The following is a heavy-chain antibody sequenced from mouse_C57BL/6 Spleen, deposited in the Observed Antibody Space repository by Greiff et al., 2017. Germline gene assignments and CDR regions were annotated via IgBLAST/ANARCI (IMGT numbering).Heavy chain of an antibody. D-gene: IGHD2-3*01. CDR3: ARARDGGYYAVAY. J-gene: IGHJ3*01. CDR2: ISDGGSYT. Sequence: EVTLVESGGGLVKPGGSLKLSCAASGFTFSSYAMPWVRPTPEKRLEWVATISDGGSYTYYPDNVKGRITISRDNAKNNQYLQMSHLKSEDTAMYDCARARDGGYYAVAYWGQGTLVTVSA. V-gene: IGHV5-4*03. CDR1: GFTFSSYA.